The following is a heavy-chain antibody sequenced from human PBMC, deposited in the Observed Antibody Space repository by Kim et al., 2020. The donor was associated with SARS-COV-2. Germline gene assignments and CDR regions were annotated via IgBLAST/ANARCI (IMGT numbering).Heavy chain of an antibody. D-gene: IGHD3-22*01. J-gene: IGHJ4*02. CDR3: ARYYDSSSTDY. Sequence: TYYAGYVKRRFTIARDKTKSTLYLQLNSLRAEDTSVYYCARYYDSSSTDYWGQGTLVTVSS. V-gene: IGHV3-66*01. CDR2: T.